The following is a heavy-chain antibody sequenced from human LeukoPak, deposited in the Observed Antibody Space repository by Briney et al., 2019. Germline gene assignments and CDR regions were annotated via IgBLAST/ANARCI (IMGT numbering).Heavy chain of an antibody. D-gene: IGHD3-22*01. CDR3: AREGYYDSSGYHVKWFDP. Sequence: GASVKVSCKASGGTFSSCAISWVRQAPGQGLEWMGGIIPIFGTANYAQKFQGRVTITADESASTAYMELSSLRSEDTAVYYCAREGYYDSSGYHVKWFDPWGQGTLVTVSS. CDR1: GGTFSSCA. CDR2: IIPIFGTA. J-gene: IGHJ5*02. V-gene: IGHV1-69*01.